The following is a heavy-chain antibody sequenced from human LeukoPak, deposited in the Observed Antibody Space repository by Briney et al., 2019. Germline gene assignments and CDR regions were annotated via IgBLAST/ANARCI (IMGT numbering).Heavy chain of an antibody. Sequence: PGRSLRLSCAASGFTFSIYAMSGVRQAPGKGLEWVSTLSGPGGSTYYAESLKGRFTISRDNSKNTLYLELHSLRAEDTAVYYWAKVLSLRHFDWVLYIDHWGQGTLVTVSS. CDR3: AKVLSLRHFDWVLYIDH. CDR1: GFTFSIYA. CDR2: LSGPGGST. V-gene: IGHV3-23*01. D-gene: IGHD3-9*01. J-gene: IGHJ4*02.